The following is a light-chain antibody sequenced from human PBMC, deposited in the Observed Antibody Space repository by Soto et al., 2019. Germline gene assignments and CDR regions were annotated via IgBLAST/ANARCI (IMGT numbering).Light chain of an antibody. Sequence: EIVLTQSPDTLSLSPGERATLSLRASQSVSNNYLAWYQQKPGQAPRLLIYGASNRATGIPDRFSGSGSGTDFTLTISRLEPEDFAVYYCQQYGSSGTFGQGTKVDIK. J-gene: IGKJ1*01. CDR1: QSVSNNY. V-gene: IGKV3-20*01. CDR3: QQYGSSGT. CDR2: GAS.